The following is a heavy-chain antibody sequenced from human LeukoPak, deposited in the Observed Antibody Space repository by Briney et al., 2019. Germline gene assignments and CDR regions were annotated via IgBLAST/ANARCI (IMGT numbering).Heavy chain of an antibody. CDR3: AREGWEVRGVIN. Sequence: PGGSLRLSCAAPGFTFDDCGMSWVRQAPGKGLEWVSGINWNGGSTVYADSVKGRFTISRDNAKNSLYLQMNSLRAEDTALYYCAREGWEVRGVINWGQGTLVTVSS. D-gene: IGHD3-10*01. CDR2: INWNGGST. CDR1: GFTFDDCG. V-gene: IGHV3-20*04. J-gene: IGHJ4*02.